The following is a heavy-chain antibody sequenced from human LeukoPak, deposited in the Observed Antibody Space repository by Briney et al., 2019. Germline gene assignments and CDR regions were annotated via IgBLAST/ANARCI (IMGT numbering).Heavy chain of an antibody. D-gene: IGHD4-17*01. J-gene: IGHJ5*02. Sequence: GESLKISCKGSGYIFNSYWIAWVRQMPGKGLEWMGIIYPGDSDTRYSPSFQGQVTMSADKSTSTAYLQWSSLKASDTAMYYCARTTVTTLGWFDPWGQGTLVTVSS. CDR3: ARTTVTTLGWFDP. CDR2: IYPGDSDT. CDR1: GYIFNSYW. V-gene: IGHV5-51*01.